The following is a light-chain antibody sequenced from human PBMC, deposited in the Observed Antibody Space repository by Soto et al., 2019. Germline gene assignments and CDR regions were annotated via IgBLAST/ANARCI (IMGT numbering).Light chain of an antibody. Sequence: EVVLTQSPATLSLSPGERATLSCRASQSVTRGSLAWYQQKPGQSPRLLISGASSRATGIPDRFSGGGSGTDFIFNITSLEPEDFAMYYCLHYGTAQWTFGQGTKVDI. CDR1: QSVTRGS. CDR3: LHYGTAQWT. J-gene: IGKJ1*01. V-gene: IGKV3-20*01. CDR2: GAS.